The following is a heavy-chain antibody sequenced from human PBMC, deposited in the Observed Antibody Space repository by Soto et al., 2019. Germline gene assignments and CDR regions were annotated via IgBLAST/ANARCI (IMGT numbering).Heavy chain of an antibody. Sequence: PGGSLRLSCAASGFTFSSYWMSWVRQAPGKGLEWVANIKQDGSEKYYVDSVKGRFTISRDNAKNSLYLQMNSLRAEDTAVYYCAKDQGSSWYEIDYWGQGTLVTVSS. J-gene: IGHJ4*02. CDR3: AKDQGSSWYEIDY. CDR1: GFTFSSYW. D-gene: IGHD6-13*01. CDR2: IKQDGSEK. V-gene: IGHV3-7*03.